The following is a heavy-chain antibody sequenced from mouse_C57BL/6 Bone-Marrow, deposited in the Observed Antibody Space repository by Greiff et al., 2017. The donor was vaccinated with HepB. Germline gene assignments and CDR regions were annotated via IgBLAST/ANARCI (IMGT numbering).Heavy chain of an antibody. CDR1: GFTFSSYA. CDR3: TKHYTAFDY. J-gene: IGHJ2*01. Sequence: EVKVEESGEGLVKPGGSLKLSCAASGFTFSSYAMSWVRQTPEKRLEWVAYISSGGDYIYYADTVKGRFTSSRDNARNTLYLQMSSLKSEDTAMYYCTKHYTAFDYWGQGTTLTVSS. V-gene: IGHV5S21*01. D-gene: IGHD2-12*01. CDR2: ISSGGDYI.